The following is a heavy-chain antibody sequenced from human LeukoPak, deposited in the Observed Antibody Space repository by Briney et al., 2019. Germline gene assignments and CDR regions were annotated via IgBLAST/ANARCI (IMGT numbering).Heavy chain of an antibody. CDR1: AFTFRSYD. J-gene: IGHJ4*02. D-gene: IGHD5-18*01. CDR3: AKGAASRGYTYVAN. CDR2: ISGSGGST. V-gene: IGHV3-23*01. Sequence: GGSLRLSCAASAFTFRSYDMIWVRQAPGKGLEWVSGISGSGGSTYYSDSAKGRFTISRDNSNNTLYLQMNSLRAEDTAVYYCAKGAASRGYTYVANWGQGTLVTVSS.